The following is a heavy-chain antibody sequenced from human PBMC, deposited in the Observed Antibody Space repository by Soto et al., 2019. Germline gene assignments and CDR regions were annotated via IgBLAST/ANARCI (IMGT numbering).Heavy chain of an antibody. CDR3: ARAPSGYDFWSGYYDYYGMDV. CDR1: GFTFSSYT. D-gene: IGHD3-3*01. Sequence: LXLSGAASGFTFSSYTMNWVRQAPGKGLEWVSSISSSSSYIYYADSVKGRFTISRDNAKNSLYLQMNSLRAEDKAVYYCARAPSGYDFWSGYYDYYGMDVWGQGTKVTVYS. V-gene: IGHV3-21*01. J-gene: IGHJ6*02. CDR2: ISSSSSYI.